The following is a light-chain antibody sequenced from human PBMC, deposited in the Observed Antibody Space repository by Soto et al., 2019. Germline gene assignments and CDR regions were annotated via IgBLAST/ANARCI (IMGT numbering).Light chain of an antibody. J-gene: IGLJ2*01. CDR2: EVS. V-gene: IGLV2-14*01. Sequence: QSVLTQPASVSGSPGQSITISCTGTSSDVGGYNYVSWYQQHPGEAPKVMIYEVSNRPSGVSNRFSGSKSGNTASLTISGLQAEDEADYYCSSYTSSSTVVFGGGTKLT. CDR3: SSYTSSSTVV. CDR1: SSDVGGYNY.